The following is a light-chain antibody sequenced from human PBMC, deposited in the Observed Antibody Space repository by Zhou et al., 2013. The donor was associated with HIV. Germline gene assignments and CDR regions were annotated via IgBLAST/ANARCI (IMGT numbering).Light chain of an antibody. CDR3: QQRSDWPIT. CDR1: QSVNIN. V-gene: IGKV3-15*01. J-gene: IGKJ5*01. Sequence: EIVMTQSPATLSVSPGERATLSCRASQSVNINLAWYQQKPGQAPRLLIYAASTRATGVPARFSGSGSGTEFTLTISGMQSEDFAVYYCQQRSDWPITFGQGTRLEIK. CDR2: AAS.